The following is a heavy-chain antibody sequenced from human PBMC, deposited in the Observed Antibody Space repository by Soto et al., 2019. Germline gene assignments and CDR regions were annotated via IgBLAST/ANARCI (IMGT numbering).Heavy chain of an antibody. CDR1: GFTFSSYA. V-gene: IGHV3-30-3*01. CDR3: ARPTKWELLQYYYYYGMDV. D-gene: IGHD1-26*01. CDR2: ISYDGSNK. J-gene: IGHJ6*02. Sequence: RRLSCAASGFTFSSYAMHWVRQAPGKGLEWVAVISYDGSNKYYADSVKGRFTISRDNSKNTLYLQMNSLRAEDTAVYYCARPTKWELLQYYYYYGMDVWGQGTTVTVSS.